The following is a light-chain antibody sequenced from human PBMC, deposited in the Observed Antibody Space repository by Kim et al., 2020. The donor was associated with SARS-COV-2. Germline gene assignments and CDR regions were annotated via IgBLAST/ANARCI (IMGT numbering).Light chain of an antibody. J-gene: IGLJ2*01. CDR2: NNS. V-gene: IGLV1-44*01. Sequence: QSVLTQPPSASGTPGQRVTISCSVSSNIASHTVNWYQHLPGTAPKLLIYNNSQRPSGVPDRFSGSKSGTSASLAVSGLQSEDEANYYCSSWDDSLNGVVFGGGTQLTVL. CDR1: SNIASHT. CDR3: SSWDDSLNGVV.